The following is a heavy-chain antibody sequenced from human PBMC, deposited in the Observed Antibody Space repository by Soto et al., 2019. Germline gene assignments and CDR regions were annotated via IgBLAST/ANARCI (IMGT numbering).Heavy chain of an antibody. CDR3: ARGVGFGELIAVAGTGHTHYGMDV. CDR1: GGSISSYY. V-gene: IGHV4-59*12. CDR2: IYYSGST. D-gene: IGHD6-19*01. J-gene: IGHJ6*02. Sequence: PSETLSLTCTASGGSISSYYWSWIRQPPGKGLEWIGYIYYSGSTNYNPSLKSRVTISVDTSKNQFSLKLSSVTAADTAVYYCARGVGFGELIAVAGTGHTHYGMDVWGQGTTVTVSS.